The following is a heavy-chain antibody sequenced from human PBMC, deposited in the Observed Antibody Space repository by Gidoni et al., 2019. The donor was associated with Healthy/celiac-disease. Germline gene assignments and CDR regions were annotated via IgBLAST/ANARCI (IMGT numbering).Heavy chain of an antibody. Sequence: QVQLVESGGGVVQPGRSLRLSCAASGFTFSSYAMHWVRQAPGKGLEWVAVISYDGSNKYYADSVKGRFTISRDNSKNTLYLQMNSLRAEDTAVYYCARDLIKDYGDYGDYYYYGMDVWGQGTTVTVSS. CDR2: ISYDGSNK. CDR3: ARDLIKDYGDYGDYYYYGMDV. V-gene: IGHV3-30-3*01. D-gene: IGHD4-17*01. J-gene: IGHJ6*02. CDR1: GFTFSSYA.